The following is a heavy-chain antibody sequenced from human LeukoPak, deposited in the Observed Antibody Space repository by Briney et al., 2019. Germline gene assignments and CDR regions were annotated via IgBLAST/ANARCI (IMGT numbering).Heavy chain of an antibody. V-gene: IGHV4-34*01. CDR1: GGSFSGYY. J-gene: IGHJ6*03. Sequence: SETLSLTCAVYGGSFSGYYWSWIRQPPGKGLAWIGEINHSGSTNYNPSLKSRVTISVDRSKNQFSLKLSSVTAADTAVYYCARGYYYGSGSYYKKDYYYMDVWGKGTTVTVSS. CDR2: INHSGST. D-gene: IGHD3-10*01. CDR3: ARGYYYGSGSYYKKDYYYMDV.